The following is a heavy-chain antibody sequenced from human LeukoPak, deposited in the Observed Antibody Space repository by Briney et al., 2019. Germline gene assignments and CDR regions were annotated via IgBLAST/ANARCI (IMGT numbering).Heavy chain of an antibody. CDR1: GYTFSSYY. V-gene: IGHV1-46*01. J-gene: IGHJ5*02. CDR2: INPSGDKT. D-gene: IGHD1-1*01. Sequence: ASVKVSCKASGYTFSSYYVHWVRQAPGQGLEWMGIINPSGDKTWYAQKFQGRVTLTRDMSTTTDYMELSSLTSEDTAVYHCARDNSMENTAWWFDPWGQGTLVIVSS. CDR3: ARDNSMENTAWWFDP.